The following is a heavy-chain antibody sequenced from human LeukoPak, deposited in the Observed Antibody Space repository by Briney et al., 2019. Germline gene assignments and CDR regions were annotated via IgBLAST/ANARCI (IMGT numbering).Heavy chain of an antibody. CDR2: ISSSGTTI. D-gene: IGHD6-19*01. CDR1: GFTFSSYS. Sequence: GGSLRLSCAASGFTFSSYSMNWVRQAPGKGLEWVSYISSSGTTIYYADSVKGRLTISRDNAKNTVYLEMNSLRAEDTAVYYCARGGVGCFDYWGQGALVTVSS. J-gene: IGHJ4*02. V-gene: IGHV3-48*04. CDR3: ARGGVGCFDY.